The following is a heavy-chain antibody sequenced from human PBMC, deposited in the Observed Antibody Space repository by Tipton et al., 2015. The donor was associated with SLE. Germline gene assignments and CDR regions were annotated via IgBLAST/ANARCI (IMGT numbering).Heavy chain of an antibody. CDR3: AIAVAGTLFFDY. D-gene: IGHD6-19*01. CDR2: ISAYNGNT. Sequence: QVQLVQSGAEVKKPGASVKVSCKASGFTFTSYGISWVRQAPGQGLEWMGWISAYNGNTDYAQKLQGRVTMTTDTSTSTAYMELRSLRSEDTAVYYCAIAVAGTLFFDYWGQGALVTVSP. V-gene: IGHV1-18*01. J-gene: IGHJ4*02. CDR1: GFTFTSYG.